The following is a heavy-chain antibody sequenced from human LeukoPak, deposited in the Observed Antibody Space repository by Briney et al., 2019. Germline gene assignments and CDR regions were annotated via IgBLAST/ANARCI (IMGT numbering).Heavy chain of an antibody. CDR3: ARVGGYAFAI. J-gene: IGHJ3*02. V-gene: IGHV3-7*01. CDR2: IKQDGSEK. CDR1: GFTFSSYW. Sequence: GGSLRLSCAASGFTFSSYWMSWVRQAPGKGLEWVANIKQDGSEKYYVDSVKGRFTISRDNAKHSLYLQMNSRRPENTAVYSCARVGGYAFAIWGKGTMVPVSP.